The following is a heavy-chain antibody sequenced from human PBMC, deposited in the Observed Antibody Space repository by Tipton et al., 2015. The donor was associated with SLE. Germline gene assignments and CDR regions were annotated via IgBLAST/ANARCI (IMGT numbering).Heavy chain of an antibody. CDR3: ARAHPLVGAAQASDAFDI. Sequence: GSLRLSCAASGFTFSSYSMNWVRQAPGRGLEWVSGISSSSSYIYYEDSVKGRFTISRDNAKNSLYLQMNSLRADDTAVYYCARAHPLVGAAQASDAFDIWGQGTVVTVSS. CDR2: ISSSSSYI. CDR1: GFTFSSYS. J-gene: IGHJ3*02. V-gene: IGHV3-21*01. D-gene: IGHD1-26*01.